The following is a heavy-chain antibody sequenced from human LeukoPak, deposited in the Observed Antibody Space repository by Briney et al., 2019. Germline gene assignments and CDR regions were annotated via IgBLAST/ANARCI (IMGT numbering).Heavy chain of an antibody. D-gene: IGHD6-13*01. V-gene: IGHV4-34*01. J-gene: IGHJ4*02. CDR1: GGSFSGNY. CDR3: ARAPAAAGTLDY. Sequence: SETLSLTCAVYGGSFSGNYWSWLRQPPGKGLEWIGEINHSGSTNYSPSLKRRVTISVDTSKDQFSLKLSSVTAADTAVYYCARAPAAAGTLDYWGQGTLVTVSS. CDR2: INHSGST.